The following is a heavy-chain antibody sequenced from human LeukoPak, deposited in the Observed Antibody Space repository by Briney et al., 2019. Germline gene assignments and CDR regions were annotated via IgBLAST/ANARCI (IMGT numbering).Heavy chain of an antibody. V-gene: IGHV4-4*07. J-gene: IGHJ4*02. Sequence: SETLSLTCTVSGGSISSYYWSWIRQPAGKGLEWIGRIYTSGSTNYNPSLKSQVTMSVDTSKNQFSLKLSSVTAADTAVYYCARSYYYDSSGYWDYFDYWGQGTLVTVSS. CDR3: ARSYYYDSSGYWDYFDY. D-gene: IGHD3-22*01. CDR2: IYTSGST. CDR1: GGSISSYY.